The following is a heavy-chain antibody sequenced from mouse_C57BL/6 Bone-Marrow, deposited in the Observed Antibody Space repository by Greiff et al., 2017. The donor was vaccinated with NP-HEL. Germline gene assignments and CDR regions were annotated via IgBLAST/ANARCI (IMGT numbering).Heavy chain of an antibody. CDR1: GYAFTNYL. J-gene: IGHJ2*01. D-gene: IGHD1-1*01. V-gene: IGHV1-54*01. CDR3: ARRGDYYGRSTQVDY. CDR2: INPGSGGT. Sequence: QVQLKQSGAELVRPGTSVKGSCKASGYAFTNYLIEWVKQRPGQGLEWIGVINPGSGGTNYNEKFKGKATLTADKSSSTAYMQLSSLTSEDSAVYFCARRGDYYGRSTQVDYWGQGTTLTVSS.